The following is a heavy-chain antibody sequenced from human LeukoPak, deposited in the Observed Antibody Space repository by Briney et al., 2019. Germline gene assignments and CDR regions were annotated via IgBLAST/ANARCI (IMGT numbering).Heavy chain of an antibody. J-gene: IGHJ5*02. Sequence: GASVKVSCKASGGTFSSYAISWVRQAPGQGLEWMGGIIPIFGTANYAQKFQGRVTITTDESTSTAYMELSSLRSEDTAVYYCVTDSFVKVNWFDPWGQGTLVTVSS. V-gene: IGHV1-69*05. CDR1: GGTFSSYA. CDR3: VTDSFVKVNWFDP. D-gene: IGHD2-15*01. CDR2: IIPIFGTA.